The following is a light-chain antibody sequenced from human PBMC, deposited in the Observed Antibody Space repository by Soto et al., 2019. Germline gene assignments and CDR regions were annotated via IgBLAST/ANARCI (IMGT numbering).Light chain of an antibody. CDR3: LLYYGGAVV. CDR1: TGAVTSGYY. CDR2: STS. Sequence: QTVVTQEPSLTVSPGGTVTLTCASSTGAVTSGYYPNWFQQKPGQAPTALSYSTSNKHSWTPARISGSLLGGKAALTLSGVQHEDEAEYYCLLYYGGAVVFGGGTKLTVL. V-gene: IGLV7-43*01. J-gene: IGLJ2*01.